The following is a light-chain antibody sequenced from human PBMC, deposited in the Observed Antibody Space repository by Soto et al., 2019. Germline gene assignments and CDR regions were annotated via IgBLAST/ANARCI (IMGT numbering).Light chain of an antibody. J-gene: IGKJ4*01. Sequence: EIVLTQYPATLSLSPGERATLSCRASQSVSSYLAWYQQKPGQAPRLLIYDASNRATGIPARFSGSGSRTDFTLTISSLEPEDFAVYYCQQRSNWPLLTFGGGTKVEIK. CDR1: QSVSSY. CDR2: DAS. CDR3: QQRSNWPLLT. V-gene: IGKV3-11*01.